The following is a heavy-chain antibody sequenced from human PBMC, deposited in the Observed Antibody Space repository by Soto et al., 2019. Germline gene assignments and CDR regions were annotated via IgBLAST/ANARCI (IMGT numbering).Heavy chain of an antibody. CDR2: INDRGSI. Sequence: QVQLQQWGAGPLRPLETLSLTCGVSGGSFSGYYWAWIRQSPGKGLEWIGEINDRGSINYNPSLKSRVSISGDTSKNHYYLNRRALTAADTAVYYGARESHDILTGPPWVGDIDLWGQGTLVTVSS. CDR3: ARESHDILTGPPWVGDIDL. D-gene: IGHD3-9*01. V-gene: IGHV4-34*01. CDR1: GGSFSGYY. J-gene: IGHJ2*01.